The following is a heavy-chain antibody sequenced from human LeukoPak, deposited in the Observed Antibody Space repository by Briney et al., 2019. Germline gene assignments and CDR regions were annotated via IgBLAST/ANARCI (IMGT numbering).Heavy chain of an antibody. Sequence: PSETLSLTCTVSGGSISSGSYYWSWIRQPAGKGLEWIGRIYTSGSTNYNPSLKSRVTISVDTSKNQFSLKLSSVTAADTAVYYCARGKGYCSSTSCYWDLDWPYYFDYWGQGTLVTVSS. CDR1: GGSISSGSYY. CDR2: IYTSGST. V-gene: IGHV4-61*02. J-gene: IGHJ4*02. D-gene: IGHD2-2*01. CDR3: ARGKGYCSSTSCYWDLDWPYYFDY.